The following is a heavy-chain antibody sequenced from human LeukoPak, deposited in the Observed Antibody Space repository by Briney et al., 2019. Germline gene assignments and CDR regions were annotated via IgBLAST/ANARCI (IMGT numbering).Heavy chain of an antibody. D-gene: IGHD6-6*01. J-gene: IGHJ4*02. CDR2: IYYSGST. Sequence: SETLSLTCTVSGGSINSNTYYWRWLRPPTGKGLEWIGSIYYSGSTYYNPSLKSRVTISVDTSKNQFSLKLSSVTAADTAVYYCARVISPGSIAARNDYWGQGTLVTVSS. CDR1: GGSINSNTYY. CDR3: ARVISPGSIAARNDY. V-gene: IGHV4-39*07.